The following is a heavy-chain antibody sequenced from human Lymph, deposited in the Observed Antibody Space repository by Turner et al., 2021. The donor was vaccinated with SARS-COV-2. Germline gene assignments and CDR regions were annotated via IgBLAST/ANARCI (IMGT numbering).Heavy chain of an antibody. D-gene: IGHD1-26*01. V-gene: IGHV4-39*01. CDR1: GGSFSSSSYY. J-gene: IGHJ3*02. CDR2: IYYGWNT. Sequence: QLQLQESGPGLVKPSETPSLTCSVPGGSFSSSSYYWGWMRQPPGKGMEWIGNIYYGWNTYYISSLKSRATITVDTSKNQFSLKLSSVTAADTAVYYCARQPRWYSGSYSGAFDIWGQGTMVTVSS. CDR3: ARQPRWYSGSYSGAFDI.